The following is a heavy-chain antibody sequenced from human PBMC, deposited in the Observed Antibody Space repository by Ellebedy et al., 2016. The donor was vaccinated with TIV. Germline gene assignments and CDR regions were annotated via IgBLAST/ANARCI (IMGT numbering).Heavy chain of an antibody. CDR3: ARGSDYSNFVY. V-gene: IGHV3-7*03. CDR2: IKQDGTEK. D-gene: IGHD4-11*01. J-gene: IGHJ4*02. Sequence: GESLKISXAGSGFTFSNHWMSWVRQAPGKGLEWVANIKQDGTEKKYADSVKGRFTISRDNAKNTLYLQMNSLRAEDTAVYYCARGSDYSNFVYWGQGTLVTVSS. CDR1: GFTFSNHW.